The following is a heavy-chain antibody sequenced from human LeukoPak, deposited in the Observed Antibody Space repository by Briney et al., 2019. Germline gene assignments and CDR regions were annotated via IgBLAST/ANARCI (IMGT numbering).Heavy chain of an antibody. V-gene: IGHV3-30*03. CDR3: AREGIAAAGTVFDY. CDR1: GFTFSSYG. Sequence: GGSLRLSCAASGFTFSSYGMHWVRQAPGKGLEWVAVISYDGSNKYYADSVKGRFTISRDNSKNTLYLQMNSLRAEDTAVYYCAREGIAAAGTVFDYWGQGTLVTVSS. J-gene: IGHJ4*02. D-gene: IGHD6-13*01. CDR2: ISYDGSNK.